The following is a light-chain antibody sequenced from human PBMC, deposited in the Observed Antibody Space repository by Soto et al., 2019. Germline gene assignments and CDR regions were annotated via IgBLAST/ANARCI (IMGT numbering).Light chain of an antibody. J-gene: IGKJ3*01. Sequence: EVVLTQSPGTLSLSPGERATLSCRASQSLSTTYLAWYQQKPGQAPRLLIYGASTRTTGIPDRFSGSGSGTDSTLTISRLEPEDFAVYYCHQYGTSPFTFGPGTEVDIK. CDR1: QSLSTTY. CDR2: GAS. CDR3: HQYGTSPFT. V-gene: IGKV3-20*01.